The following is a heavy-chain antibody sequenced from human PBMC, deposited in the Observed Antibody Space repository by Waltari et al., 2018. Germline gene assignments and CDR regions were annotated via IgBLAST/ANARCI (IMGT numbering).Heavy chain of an antibody. CDR2: IYYSGST. D-gene: IGHD2-15*01. CDR3: AREPVVEGYYWYFDL. Sequence: QLQLQESGPGLVKPSETLSLTCTVSGGSITSSSYYGGWSRQPPGKGLEWIGSIYYSGSTYYNPSLKSRVTISVDTSKNQFSLKLISVTAADTAVYYCAREPVVEGYYWYFDLWGRGTLVTVSS. CDR1: GGSITSSSYY. J-gene: IGHJ2*01. V-gene: IGHV4-39*07.